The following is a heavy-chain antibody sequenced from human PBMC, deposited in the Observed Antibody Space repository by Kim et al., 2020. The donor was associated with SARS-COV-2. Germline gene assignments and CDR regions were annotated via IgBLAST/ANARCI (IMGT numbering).Heavy chain of an antibody. J-gene: IGHJ5*02. V-gene: IGHV4-59*09. CDR3: ARGVHSSSWYWFDP. Sequence: NPSLKSRVTISVDTSKNQFSLKLSSVTAADTAVYYCARGVHSSSWYWFDPWGQGTLVTVSS. D-gene: IGHD6-13*01.